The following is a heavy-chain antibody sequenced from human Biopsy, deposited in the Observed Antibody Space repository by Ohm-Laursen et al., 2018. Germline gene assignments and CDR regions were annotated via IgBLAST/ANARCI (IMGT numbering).Heavy chain of an antibody. D-gene: IGHD2-15*01. CDR1: GKTFSDYY. CDR3: GNEVHGRDY. Sequence: GTLSLTWEVYGKTFSDYYWSWIRQPLGKGLEWIGQINQSGRTNYNPPLKSRVNISADKSNNQFSLKLTSVTSADTAVYFCGNEVHGRDYWGLGALVTVSS. J-gene: IGHJ4*02. V-gene: IGHV4-34*08. CDR2: INQSGRT.